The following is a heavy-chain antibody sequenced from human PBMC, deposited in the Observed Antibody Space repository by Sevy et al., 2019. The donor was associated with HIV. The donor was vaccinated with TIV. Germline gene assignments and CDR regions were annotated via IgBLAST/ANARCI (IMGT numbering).Heavy chain of an antibody. D-gene: IGHD3-16*01. CDR3: ARGGDMLRGNSFFDY. Sequence: GGSLRLSCAASGFTFSSYAMTWVRQAPGKGLEWVSTISDSGGNTYYADSVKGRLTISRDRSKNTLHLQMNSLRAEDTAIYYCARGGDMLRGNSFFDYWGQGALVTVSS. CDR1: GFTFSSYA. V-gene: IGHV3-23*01. CDR2: ISDSGGNT. J-gene: IGHJ4*02.